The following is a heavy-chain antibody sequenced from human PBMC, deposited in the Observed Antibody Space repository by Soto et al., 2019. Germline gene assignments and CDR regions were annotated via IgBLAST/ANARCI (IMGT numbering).Heavy chain of an antibody. Sequence: SETLSLTCTVSGASISGFYWSWIRKSAGKGLEWIGRIYASGTTDYNPSLKSRVMMSVDTSKKQFSLKLRSVTAADTAVYYCVRDGTKTLRDWFDPWGQGISVTVSS. J-gene: IGHJ5*02. V-gene: IGHV4-4*07. CDR3: VRDGTKTLRDWFDP. D-gene: IGHD1-1*01. CDR1: GASISGFY. CDR2: IYASGTT.